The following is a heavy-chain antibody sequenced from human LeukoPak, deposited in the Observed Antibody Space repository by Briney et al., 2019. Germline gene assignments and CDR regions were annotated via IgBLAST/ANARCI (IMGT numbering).Heavy chain of an antibody. J-gene: IGHJ1*01. CDR2: IYSGGNT. Sequence: GGSLRLSCAASGFTVSSNYMTWVRQAPGKGLEWVSLIYSGGNTYYADSVKGRFTISRDNSKNTLYLQMNSLRAEDTAVYYCGGDWGFQHWGQGTLVTVSS. V-gene: IGHV3-53*01. CDR1: GFTVSSNY. D-gene: IGHD2-21*02. CDR3: GGDWGFQH.